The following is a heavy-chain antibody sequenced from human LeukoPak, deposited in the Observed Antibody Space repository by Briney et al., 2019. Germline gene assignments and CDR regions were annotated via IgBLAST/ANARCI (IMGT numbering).Heavy chain of an antibody. Sequence: SETLSLTCTVSGGSISSYYWGWIRQPPGKGLEWIGIISYSGSTYYNPSLKSRLTISVDTSKNQFSLKLSSVTAADTAVYYCATYQSNFDYWGQGTLVTVSS. V-gene: IGHV4-39*01. CDR2: ISYSGST. D-gene: IGHD2-21*01. CDR1: GGSISSYY. J-gene: IGHJ4*02. CDR3: ATYQSNFDY.